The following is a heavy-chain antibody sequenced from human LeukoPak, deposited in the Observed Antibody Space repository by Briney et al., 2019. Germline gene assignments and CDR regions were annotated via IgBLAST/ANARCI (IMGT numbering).Heavy chain of an antibody. D-gene: IGHD2-15*01. CDR2: IFYSGST. J-gene: IGHJ4*02. CDR1: LGATTTISYY. CDR3: ASKIYSAATDDH. Sequence: PSEAPSLTCTLSLGATTTISYYWGWIRKPPGKGLEWIGSIFYSGSTYYNPSLKSRVTISVDEYKNQFSLKLSSVTAADTAVYYCASKIYSAATDDHWGQGTLVPVSS. V-gene: IGHV4-39*01.